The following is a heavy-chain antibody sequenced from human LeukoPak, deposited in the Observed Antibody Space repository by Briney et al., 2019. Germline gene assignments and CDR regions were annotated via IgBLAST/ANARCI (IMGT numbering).Heavy chain of an antibody. Sequence: SETLSLTCTVSGGSISSSSYYWGWIRQPPGKGLEWIGSIYYSGSTYYNPSLKSRVTISVDTSKNQFSLKLSSVTAADTAVYYCARGRGEGRGIAMVRGVRAPSYNWFDPWGHGTQVTVSS. V-gene: IGHV4-39*07. CDR1: GGSISSSSYY. J-gene: IGHJ5*02. CDR3: ARGRGEGRGIAMVRGVRAPSYNWFDP. D-gene: IGHD3-10*01. CDR2: IYYSGST.